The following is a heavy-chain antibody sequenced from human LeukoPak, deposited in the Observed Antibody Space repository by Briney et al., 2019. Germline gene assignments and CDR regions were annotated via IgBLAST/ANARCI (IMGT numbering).Heavy chain of an antibody. CDR2: ISTSASST. Sequence: GGSLRLSCAASGFTFSSYGMTWVRQAPGKGLEWVSTISTSASSTYYADSVKGRFTISRDNSKNTLYLQMNSLRAEDTAVYYCAKVLRRGGTIDYWGQGTLVTVSS. CDR1: GFTFSSYG. D-gene: IGHD3-10*01. J-gene: IGHJ4*02. V-gene: IGHV3-23*01. CDR3: AKVLRRGGTIDY.